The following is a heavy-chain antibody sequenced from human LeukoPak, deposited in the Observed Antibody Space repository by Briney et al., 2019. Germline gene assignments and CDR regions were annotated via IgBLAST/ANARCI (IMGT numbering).Heavy chain of an antibody. Sequence: NTSETLSLTCTVSGGSISTYYWSWIRQPPGKGLEWIGSLYHSGSTYYKPSLKSRATISVDKSKNQCSLKLRSVTAADTAVYYCARHALATVTDPSFDYWGQGTLVTVSS. CDR1: GGSISTYY. CDR2: LYHSGST. D-gene: IGHD2-21*02. J-gene: IGHJ4*02. V-gene: IGHV4-59*05. CDR3: ARHALATVTDPSFDY.